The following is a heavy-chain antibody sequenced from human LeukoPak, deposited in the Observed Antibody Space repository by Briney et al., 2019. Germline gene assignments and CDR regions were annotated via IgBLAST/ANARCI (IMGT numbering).Heavy chain of an antibody. Sequence: GGSLRLSCAASGFTFSSYEMNWVRQAPGKGLDWVSYISTSGSTIYYADSVKGRFTISRDNAKNSLYLQMNSLRAEDTAVYYCAELGVTMIGGVWGKGTTVTISS. J-gene: IGHJ6*04. CDR1: GFTFSSYE. CDR3: AELGVTMIGGV. CDR2: ISTSGSTI. V-gene: IGHV3-48*03. D-gene: IGHD3-10*02.